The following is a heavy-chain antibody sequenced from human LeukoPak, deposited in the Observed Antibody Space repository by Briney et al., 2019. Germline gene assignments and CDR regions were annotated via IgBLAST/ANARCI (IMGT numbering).Heavy chain of an antibody. CDR2: IYSTGST. Sequence: SETLSLTCTVSGGSISSYYWSWIRQPAGKGLEWIGRIYSTGSTNYNPSLKSRVTISVDTSKKQFSLKLTSVTAADTAVYYCARGYCSSTSCYAGSYFDYWGQGTLVTVSS. D-gene: IGHD2-2*01. V-gene: IGHV4-4*07. CDR1: GGSISSYY. J-gene: IGHJ4*02. CDR3: ARGYCSSTSCYAGSYFDY.